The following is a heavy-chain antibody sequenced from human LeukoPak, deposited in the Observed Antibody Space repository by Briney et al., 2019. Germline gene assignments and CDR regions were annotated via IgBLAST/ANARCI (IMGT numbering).Heavy chain of an antibody. Sequence: GGSLRLSCAASGFTFSSYSMNWVRQAPGKGLEWVSYISTSNSTMYYADSVKGRFTISRDNAKNSLFLQMNSLRVEDTAVYYCARLRHLDYWGQGTLVTVSS. J-gene: IGHJ4*02. CDR3: ARLRHLDY. CDR2: ISTSNSTM. D-gene: IGHD4-17*01. CDR1: GFTFSSYS. V-gene: IGHV3-48*01.